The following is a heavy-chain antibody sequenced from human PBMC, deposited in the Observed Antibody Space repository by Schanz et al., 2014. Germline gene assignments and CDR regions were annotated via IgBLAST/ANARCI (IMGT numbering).Heavy chain of an antibody. V-gene: IGHV1-18*01. CDR1: GYTFSDYG. J-gene: IGHJ6*03. D-gene: IGHD2-2*02. CDR3: AGTYCSSTSCYTGYYYMDV. CDR2: ISAYTNNT. Sequence: QVQLVQSGAEVRKPGASVKVSCKTSGYTFSDYGITWVRQAPGQGLEWMGWISAYTNNTNYAQKVQGRVTMTTDTSTGTAYMELRSLRSDDTAVYYCAGTYCSSTSCYTGYYYMDVWGKGTTVTVSS.